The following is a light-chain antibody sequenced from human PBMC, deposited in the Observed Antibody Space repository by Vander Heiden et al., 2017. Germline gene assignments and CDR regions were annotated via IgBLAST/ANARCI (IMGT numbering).Light chain of an antibody. CDR2: AES. J-gene: IGKJ3*01. Sequence: DIQVTQSPSSLSASVGDRVTIICRASQYIGRYLNWYQQKPGRAPKLLIYAESNLQSGVPSRFSGGGDGTDFTLTIRRLQAEDLATYYCQQRDRTPLTFGHGTKVEI. CDR3: QQRDRTPLT. V-gene: IGKV1-39*01. CDR1: QYIGRY.